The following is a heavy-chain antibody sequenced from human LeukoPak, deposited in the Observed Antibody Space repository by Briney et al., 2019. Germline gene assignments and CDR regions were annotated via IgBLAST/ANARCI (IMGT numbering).Heavy chain of an antibody. D-gene: IGHD3-10*01. CDR3: ARVWFGELYGMDV. Sequence: SETLSLTCTVSGGSISSYYWSWIRQPPGKGLKWIGYIYYSGSTNYNPSLKSRVTISVDTSKNQFSLKLSSVTAADTAVYYCARVWFGELYGMDVWGQGTTVTVSS. V-gene: IGHV4-59*01. CDR1: GGSISSYY. J-gene: IGHJ6*02. CDR2: IYYSGST.